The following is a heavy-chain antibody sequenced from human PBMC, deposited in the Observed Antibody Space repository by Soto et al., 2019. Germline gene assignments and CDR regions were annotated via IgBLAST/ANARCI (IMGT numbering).Heavy chain of an antibody. CDR2: IYSGGST. D-gene: IGHD2-8*01. V-gene: IGHV3-53*01. J-gene: IGHJ3*02. CDR3: ARDLIVERAFDI. Sequence: EGSLRLSCAASGFTVSSNYMSWVRQAPGKGLEWVSVIYSGGSTYYADSVKGRFTISRDNSKNTLYLQMNSLRAEDTAVYYCARDLIVERAFDIWGQGTMVTVSS. CDR1: GFTVSSNY.